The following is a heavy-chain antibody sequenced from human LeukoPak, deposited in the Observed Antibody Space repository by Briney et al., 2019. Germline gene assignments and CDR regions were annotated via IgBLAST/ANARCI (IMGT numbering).Heavy chain of an antibody. CDR1: GGSISTYY. CDR2: IHYSGST. V-gene: IGHV4-59*01. CDR3: ARGPGGYSYGYYFDY. J-gene: IGHJ4*02. D-gene: IGHD5-18*01. Sequence: SETLSLTCTVSGGSISTYYWSWIRQPPGKGLEWIAYIHYSGSTNYNPSLKSRVTISVDTSKKHLSLKLSSVTAADTAVYYCARGPGGYSYGYYFDYWGQGTLVTVSS.